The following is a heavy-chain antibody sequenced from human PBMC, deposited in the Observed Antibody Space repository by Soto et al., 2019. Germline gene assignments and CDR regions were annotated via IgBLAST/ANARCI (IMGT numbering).Heavy chain of an antibody. D-gene: IGHD3-3*01. Sequence: SETLSLTCTVSGGSISSSSYYWGWIRQPPGKGLEWIGSIYYSGSTYYNPSLKGRVTISVDTSKNQFSLKLSSVTAADTAVYYCARHINTIFGVVITDLNWFDPWGQGTLVTVSS. J-gene: IGHJ5*02. CDR1: GGSISSSSYY. CDR2: IYYSGST. V-gene: IGHV4-39*01. CDR3: ARHINTIFGVVITDLNWFDP.